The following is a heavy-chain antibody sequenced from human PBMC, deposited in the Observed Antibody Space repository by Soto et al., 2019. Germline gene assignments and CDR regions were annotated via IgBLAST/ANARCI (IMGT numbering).Heavy chain of an antibody. J-gene: IGHJ3*01. V-gene: IGHV6-1*01. Sequence: SHTLSLTCDISGISGDSFSSGAVAWNWSRQFLSIGLEWLGRTKYRSKWSSDYAVSVKSRITVNPDTPKHQFSLHLNSVTPEDTAFYYCASGHYSRLAVSAQGTTVTVSS. CDR2: TKYRSKWSS. CDR1: GDSFSSGAVA. D-gene: IGHD2-15*01. CDR3: ASGHYSRLAV.